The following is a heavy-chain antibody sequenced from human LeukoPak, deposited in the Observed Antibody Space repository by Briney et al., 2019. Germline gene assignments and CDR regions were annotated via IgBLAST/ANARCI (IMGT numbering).Heavy chain of an antibody. D-gene: IGHD4-17*01. J-gene: IGHJ4*02. V-gene: IGHV3-23*01. CDR2: ISVSDGTT. Sequence: GGSLRLSCAASGFTFSNYAMSWVRQAPGKGLEWVSVISVSDGTTYYADSVKGRFTISRDNSKNTLSLQMNSLRAEDTAVYYCATTNYADYTFEYWGQGTLVTVSS. CDR3: ATTNYADYTFEY. CDR1: GFTFSNYA.